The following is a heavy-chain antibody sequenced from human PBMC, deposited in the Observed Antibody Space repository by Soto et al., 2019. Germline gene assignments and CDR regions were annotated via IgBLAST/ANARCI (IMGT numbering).Heavy chain of an antibody. Sequence: PSETLSLTCTVSGGSISSGGYYWSWIRQHPGKGLEWIGYIYYSGSTYYNPSLKSRVTISVDTSKNQFSLKLSSVTAADTAVYYCARFIPSYIVVVPAAIPYNWFDPWGQGTLVTVSS. V-gene: IGHV4-31*03. D-gene: IGHD2-2*01. J-gene: IGHJ5*02. CDR3: ARFIPSYIVVVPAAIPYNWFDP. CDR2: IYYSGST. CDR1: GGSISSGGYY.